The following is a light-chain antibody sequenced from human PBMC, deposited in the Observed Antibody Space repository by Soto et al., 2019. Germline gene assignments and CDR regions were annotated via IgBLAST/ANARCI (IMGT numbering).Light chain of an antibody. Sequence: EIVMTQSPATLSVSAGDRVTLSCRASQSIGSILAWFQQRPGPAPRLLIYDASTRATGIPASFSGSGSGTEFTLTITLRQSEDFADYYCQQYINWPRTFGQGTKVEIK. CDR1: QSIGSI. V-gene: IGKV3-15*01. J-gene: IGKJ1*01. CDR3: QQYINWPRT. CDR2: DAS.